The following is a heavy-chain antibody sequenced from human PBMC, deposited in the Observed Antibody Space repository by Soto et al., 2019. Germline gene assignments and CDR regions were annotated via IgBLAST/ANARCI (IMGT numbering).Heavy chain of an antibody. CDR2: IYYSGST. J-gene: IGHJ5*02. Sequence: PSETLSLTCTVSGGSISSGGYYWSWIRQHPGKGLEWIGYIYYSGSTYYNPSLKSRVTISVDTSKNQFSLKLSSVTAADTAVYYCARDAGGSNNWFDPSGQGTLVTVS. D-gene: IGHD3-16*01. CDR3: ARDAGGSNNWFDP. V-gene: IGHV4-31*03. CDR1: GGSISSGGYY.